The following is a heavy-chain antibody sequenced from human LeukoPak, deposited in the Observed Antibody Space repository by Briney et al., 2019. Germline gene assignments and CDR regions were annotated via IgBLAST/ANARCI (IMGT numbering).Heavy chain of an antibody. D-gene: IGHD6-19*01. Sequence: GGSLRLSCAASGFTFSSYAMSWVRQAPGKGLEWVSAISGSGGSTYYADSVKGRLTISRDNSKNTLYLQMNSLRAEDTAVYYCAKGAIAVAGSGYYFDYWGRGTLVTVSS. CDR1: GFTFSSYA. CDR3: AKGAIAVAGSGYYFDY. V-gene: IGHV3-23*01. CDR2: ISGSGGST. J-gene: IGHJ4*02.